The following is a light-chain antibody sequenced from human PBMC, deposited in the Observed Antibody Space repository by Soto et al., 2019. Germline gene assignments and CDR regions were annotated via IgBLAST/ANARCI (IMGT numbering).Light chain of an antibody. J-gene: IGLJ2*01. CDR3: TSYTASDTLV. V-gene: IGLV2-14*03. CDR1: TNDVGAYNY. Sequence: QSALTQPASVSGSPGQSITISCSGTTNDVGAYNYVSWYQHHPGKAPRFIIYDVSGRPSGVSHRFSGSKSGNTASLTISGLQPEDEAVYYCTSYTASDTLVFGGGTKLTVL. CDR2: DVS.